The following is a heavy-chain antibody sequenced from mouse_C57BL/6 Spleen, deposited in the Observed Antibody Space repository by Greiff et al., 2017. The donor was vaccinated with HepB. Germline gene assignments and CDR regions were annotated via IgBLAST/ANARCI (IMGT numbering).Heavy chain of an antibody. V-gene: IGHV1-64*01. Sequence: QVQLQQPGAELVKPGASVKLSCKASGYTFTSYWMHWVKQRPGQGLKWIGMIHPNSGSTNYNEKFKSKATLTVDKSSSTAYMQLSSLTSEDSAVYYCARDYYGSSPDYYAMDYWGQGTSVTVSS. CDR1: GYTFTSYW. CDR3: ARDYYGSSPDYYAMDY. J-gene: IGHJ4*01. D-gene: IGHD1-1*01. CDR2: IHPNSGST.